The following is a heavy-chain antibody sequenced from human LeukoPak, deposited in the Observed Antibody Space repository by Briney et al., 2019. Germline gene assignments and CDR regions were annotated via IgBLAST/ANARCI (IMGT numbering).Heavy chain of an antibody. J-gene: IGHJ5*02. CDR3: ARDSPTVTRSNWFDP. Sequence: ASVKVSCKASGYTFTSYGISWVRQAPGQGLEWMGWISAYNGNTNYAQKLQGRVTMTTDTSTSTAYMELRSLRSDDTPVYYCARDSPTVTRSNWFDPWGQGTLVTVSS. CDR2: ISAYNGNT. V-gene: IGHV1-18*01. D-gene: IGHD4-17*01. CDR1: GYTFTSYG.